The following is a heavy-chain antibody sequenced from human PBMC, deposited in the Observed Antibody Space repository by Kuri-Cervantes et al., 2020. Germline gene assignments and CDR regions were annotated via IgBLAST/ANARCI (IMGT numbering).Heavy chain of an antibody. CDR3: AGAVAGTC. CDR1: GFTFSSYA. D-gene: IGHD6-19*01. J-gene: IGHJ4*02. CDR2: ITGSGGNT. V-gene: IGHV3-23*01. Sequence: GESLKISCAASGFTFSSYAMNWVRQTPGKGLEWVSAITGSGGNTYYADSVKGRFTISRDNSKNTLYLQMNSLRAEDTAVYYCAGAVAGTCWGQGTLVTVSS.